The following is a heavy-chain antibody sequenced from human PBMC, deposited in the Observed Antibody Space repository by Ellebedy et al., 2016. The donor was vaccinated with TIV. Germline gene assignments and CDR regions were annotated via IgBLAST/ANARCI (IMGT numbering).Heavy chain of an antibody. CDR2: LYYSGST. CDR3: ARGRGGSYSIPFDY. J-gene: IGHJ4*02. CDR1: GGSISSNNYY. V-gene: IGHV4-39*07. D-gene: IGHD2-21*02. Sequence: SETLSLXXSVSGGSISSNNYYWGWIRQPPGKGLEWIGGLYYSGSTYYNPSLKSRVTISVDTSKNQFSLRLSSVTAADTAVYYCARGRGGSYSIPFDYWGQGSLVTVSS.